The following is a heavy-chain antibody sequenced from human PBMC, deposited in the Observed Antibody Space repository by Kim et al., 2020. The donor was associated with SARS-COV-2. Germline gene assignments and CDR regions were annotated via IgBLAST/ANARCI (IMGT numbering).Heavy chain of an antibody. D-gene: IGHD4-4*01. CDR3: ARGPNYSPFDY. Sequence: YSEGPDRGRFTISRDNDKNSLYLQMNSLRAEDTAVYYCARGPNYSPFDYWGQGTLVTVSS. V-gene: IGHV3-48*03. J-gene: IGHJ4*02.